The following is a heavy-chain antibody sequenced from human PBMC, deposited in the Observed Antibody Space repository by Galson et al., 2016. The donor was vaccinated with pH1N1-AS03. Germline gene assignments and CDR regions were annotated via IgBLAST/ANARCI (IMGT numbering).Heavy chain of an antibody. CDR3: ARRDYNSSYLLPYNWLDP. Sequence: QSGAEVKKPGESLKISCKGSGYTFSNYWIVWVRQMPGKGLEWMGIIYPGDSARYSPSFQGRVTISADKSLSTAYLQWSSLKASDTGIYYCARRDYNSSYLLPYNWLDPWGQGTLVTVSS. CDR2: IYPGDSA. V-gene: IGHV5-51*01. CDR1: GYTFSNYW. J-gene: IGHJ5*02. D-gene: IGHD6-13*01.